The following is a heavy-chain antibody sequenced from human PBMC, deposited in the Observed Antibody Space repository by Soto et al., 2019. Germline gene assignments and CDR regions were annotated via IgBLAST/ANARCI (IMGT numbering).Heavy chain of an antibody. CDR2: TIPIFSTT. J-gene: IGHJ3*02. CDR3: AREVAADGTFREDVFDI. Sequence: QVHLVQSGAEVKKPGSSVKVSCKAPGGTFSNHAINWVRQAPGQGLEWMGRTIPIFSTTNYAQKFQGRVTMTADESTITAYLELSSLKQDDTAVYYCAREVAADGTFREDVFDIWGQGTLVTVSS. CDR1: GGTFSNHA. V-gene: IGHV1-69*12. D-gene: IGHD6-13*01.